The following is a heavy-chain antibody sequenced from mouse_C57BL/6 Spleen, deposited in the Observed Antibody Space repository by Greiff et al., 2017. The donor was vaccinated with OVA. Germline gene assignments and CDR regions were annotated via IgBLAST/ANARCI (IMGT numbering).Heavy chain of an antibody. D-gene: IGHD2-2*01. Sequence: EVQLQQSGPELVKPGASVKIPCKASGYTFTDYNMDWVKQSHGKSLEWIGDINPNNGGTIYNQKFKGKATLTVDKSSSTAYMELRSLTSEDTAVYYCARRGVMVTTSYYAMDYWGQGTSVTVSS. CDR2: INPNNGGT. J-gene: IGHJ4*01. CDR1: GYTFTDYN. CDR3: ARRGVMVTTSYYAMDY. V-gene: IGHV1-18*01.